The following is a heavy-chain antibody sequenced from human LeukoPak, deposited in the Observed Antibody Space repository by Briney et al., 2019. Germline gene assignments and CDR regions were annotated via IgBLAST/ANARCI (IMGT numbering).Heavy chain of an antibody. D-gene: IGHD2-15*01. J-gene: IGHJ4*02. CDR2: IIPIFGTA. V-gene: IGHV1-69*05. CDR1: GGTFSSYA. Sequence: SVKVSCKASGGTFSSYAISWVRQAPGQGLEWTGGIIPIFGTANYAQKFQGRVTITTDESTSTAYMELSSLRSEDTAVYYCARVVVVAATPDYFDYWGQGTLVTVSS. CDR3: ARVVVVAATPDYFDY.